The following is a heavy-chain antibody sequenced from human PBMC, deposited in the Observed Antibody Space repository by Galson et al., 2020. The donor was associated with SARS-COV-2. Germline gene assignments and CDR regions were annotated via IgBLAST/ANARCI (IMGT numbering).Heavy chain of an antibody. D-gene: IGHD6-19*01. CDR3: ARALLQYSSGWNYYNYYYMDV. CDR1: GFTVSSNY. CDR2: VYRGGST. V-gene: IGHV3-53*01. J-gene: IGHJ6*03. Sequence: GESLKISCAASGFTVSSNYMSWVRQAPGKGLEWVSVVYRGGSTYYADSVKGRFTISRDNSKNTLDLQMNSLRAEDTAVYYCARALLQYSSGWNYYNYYYMDVWGKGTTVTISS.